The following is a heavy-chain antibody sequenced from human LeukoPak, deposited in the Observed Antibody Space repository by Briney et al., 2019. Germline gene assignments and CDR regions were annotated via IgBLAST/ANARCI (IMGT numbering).Heavy chain of an antibody. Sequence: GGSLRLSCAASGFSFGSYALSWVRQAAGKGLEWVSEICGSVSGSGDCTHYADSVKGRFTISRDNSMNTLYLQMNSLRVEDTAVYYCARLSSAWSTLDAFDVWGQGTMVTVSS. CDR1: GFSFGSYA. J-gene: IGHJ3*01. CDR3: ARLSSAWSTLDAFDV. V-gene: IGHV3-23*01. CDR2: ICGSVSGSGDCT. D-gene: IGHD6-13*01.